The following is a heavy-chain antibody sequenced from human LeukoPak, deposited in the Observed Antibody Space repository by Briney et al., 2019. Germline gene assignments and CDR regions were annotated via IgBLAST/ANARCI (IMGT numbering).Heavy chain of an antibody. D-gene: IGHD5-12*01. J-gene: IGHJ6*03. CDR1: GGSISSYY. CDR3: ARSGVATIFHYYYYMDV. Sequence: SETLSLTCTVSGGSISSYYWSWIRQPPGKGLEWIGYIYYSGSTNYNPSLKSRVTISVDTSKIQFSLKLSSVTAADTAVYYCARSGVATIFHYYYYMDVWGKGTTVTVSS. V-gene: IGHV4-59*01. CDR2: IYYSGST.